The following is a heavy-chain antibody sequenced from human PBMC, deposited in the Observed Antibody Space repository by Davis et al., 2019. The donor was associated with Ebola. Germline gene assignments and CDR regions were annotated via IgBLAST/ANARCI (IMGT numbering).Heavy chain of an antibody. J-gene: IGHJ4*02. D-gene: IGHD1-20*01. Sequence: GESLKISCAAPGFTFSTYAMNWVRQAPGKGLEWVPAISGSGDRTYYADSVKGRLIISRDNSNNTLYLYMNSLRAEDTALYYCARDPQVYNWNAHPTWDDWGQGTLVTVSS. CDR3: ARDPQVYNWNAHPTWDD. CDR2: ISGSGDRT. CDR1: GFTFSTYA. V-gene: IGHV3-23*01.